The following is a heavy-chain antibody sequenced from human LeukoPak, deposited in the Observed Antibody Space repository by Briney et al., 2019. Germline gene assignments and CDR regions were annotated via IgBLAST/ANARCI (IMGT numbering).Heavy chain of an antibody. CDR2: ISYDGSNK. Sequence: PGGSLRLSCAASGFTFSSYGMHWVRQAPGKGLEWVAVISYDGSNKYYADSVKGRFTISRDDSKNTLYLQMNSLRAEDTAVYYCAKDVHDFRVHSPQYWGQGTLVTVSS. D-gene: IGHD3-3*01. CDR3: AKDVHDFRVHSPQY. J-gene: IGHJ4*02. V-gene: IGHV3-30*18. CDR1: GFTFSSYG.